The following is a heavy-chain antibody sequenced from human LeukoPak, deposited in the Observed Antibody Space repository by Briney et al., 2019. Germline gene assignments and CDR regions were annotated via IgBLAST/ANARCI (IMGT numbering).Heavy chain of an antibody. V-gene: IGHV3-30-3*01. CDR1: GLTFRHYT. D-gene: IGHD2-2*01. Sequence: GGSLRLLCVASGLTFRHYTMHWARQARGKGLEWVAVVSYGGSIKYYADSVKSRLTISRDNSENTLYLQMNSLRAEDTAVYYCVATSGSSTNWGQGTLVTVSS. J-gene: IGHJ4*02. CDR2: VSYGGSIK. CDR3: VATSGSSTN.